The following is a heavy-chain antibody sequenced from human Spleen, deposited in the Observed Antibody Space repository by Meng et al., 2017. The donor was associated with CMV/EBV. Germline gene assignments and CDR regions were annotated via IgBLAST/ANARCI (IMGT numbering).Heavy chain of an antibody. J-gene: IGHJ5*01. V-gene: IGHV1-2*02. CDR1: GYTFAGYY. Sequence: SCEFSGYTFAGYYMHWGRRAPGQGLEGMGWINPDSGGTDYAQECQGRVTMTRDTSISTAYMELSSLTSDDTAVYYCARSGWLWGFDSWGQGTLVTVSS. CDR3: ARSGWLWGFDS. D-gene: IGHD6-19*01. CDR2: INPDSGGT.